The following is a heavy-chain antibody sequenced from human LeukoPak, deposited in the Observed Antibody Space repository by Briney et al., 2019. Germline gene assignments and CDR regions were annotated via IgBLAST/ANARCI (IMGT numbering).Heavy chain of an antibody. J-gene: IGHJ4*02. V-gene: IGHV3-15*01. Sequence: GGSLRLSCAASGFTFSNAWMSSVRQAPGKGLEWVGRIKSKTDGGTTDYAAPVKGRFTISRDDSKNTLYLQMNSLKSEDTAVYYCTTDRYYYDSSTDFWGQGTLVTVSS. D-gene: IGHD3-22*01. CDR2: IKSKTDGGTT. CDR1: GFTFSNAW. CDR3: TTDRYYYDSSTDF.